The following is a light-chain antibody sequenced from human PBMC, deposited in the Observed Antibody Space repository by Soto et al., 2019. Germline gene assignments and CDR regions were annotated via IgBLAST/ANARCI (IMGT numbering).Light chain of an antibody. J-gene: IGLJ2*01. CDR1: SSNIGAGYD. CDR3: QSYDSSLSGSGV. Sequence: QSVLTQPPSVSGAPGQRVTISCTGSSSNIGAGYDVHWYQHLPGTAPKLLIYGXNNRPSGVPDRFSGSKSXXSASLAITGLQAEDEADYYCQSYDSSLSGSGVFGGGTKLTVL. CDR2: GXN. V-gene: IGLV1-40*01.